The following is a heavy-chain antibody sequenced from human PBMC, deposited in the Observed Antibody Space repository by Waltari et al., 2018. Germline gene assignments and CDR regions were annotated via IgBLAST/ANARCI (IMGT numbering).Heavy chain of an antibody. CDR3: ARGLWELGVFY. V-gene: IGHV1-46*01. D-gene: IGHD1-26*01. CDR2: INPGGRTK. Sequence: QVQLVQSGAEVKKPGASVKDSCKASGYTFTSYYMHWVRQAPGQGLEWIGIINPGGRTKSEEKKYHGRATRTRDTTTSTVYMVRSRRRAEDTAVYYRARGLWELGVFYWGQGTLVTVSS. CDR1: GYTFTSYY. J-gene: IGHJ4*02.